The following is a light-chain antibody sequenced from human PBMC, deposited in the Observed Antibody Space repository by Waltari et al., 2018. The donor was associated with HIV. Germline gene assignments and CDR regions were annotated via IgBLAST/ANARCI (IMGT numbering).Light chain of an antibody. CDR1: NSNIGTNS. CDR3: ATWDDSLIWV. J-gene: IGLJ3*02. V-gene: IGLV1-47*01. Sequence: QPVLTPPPSASGTPGHGVTISCSGSNSNIGTNSVYWYQHLPGMAPKLLIYRNNRRPSGFPDRFSGSRSGTSASLAISGLRSEDEAEYYCATWDDSLIWVFGGGTKLTVL. CDR2: RNN.